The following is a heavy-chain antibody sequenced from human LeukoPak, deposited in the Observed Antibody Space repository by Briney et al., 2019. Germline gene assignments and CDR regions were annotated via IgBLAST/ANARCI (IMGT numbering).Heavy chain of an antibody. J-gene: IGHJ4*02. CDR1: GGSISSSSYY. D-gene: IGHD3-22*01. CDR2: IYYSGST. Sequence: SETLSLTCTVSGGSISSSSYYWGWIRQPPGKGLEWIGSIYYSGSTYCNPSLKSRVTISVDTSKNQFSLKLSSVTAADTAVYYCARLKSGSDYWGQGTLVTVSS. V-gene: IGHV4-39*01. CDR3: ARLKSGSDY.